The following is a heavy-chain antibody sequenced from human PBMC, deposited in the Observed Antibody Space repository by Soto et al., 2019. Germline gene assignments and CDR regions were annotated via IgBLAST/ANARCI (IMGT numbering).Heavy chain of an antibody. CDR1: GYTFTSYG. J-gene: IGHJ4*02. CDR3: ARAGGCSGGSCYSPHFDY. CDR2: ISAYNVNT. V-gene: IGHV1-18*01. Sequence: ASVKVSCKASGYTFTSYGISWVRQAPGKENELMGCISAYNVNTNYVQKLQGRVTISVDTSKIQFSLKLSSVTAAYTAVYYFARAGGCSGGSCYSPHFDYWGQGTLVTGSS. D-gene: IGHD2-15*01.